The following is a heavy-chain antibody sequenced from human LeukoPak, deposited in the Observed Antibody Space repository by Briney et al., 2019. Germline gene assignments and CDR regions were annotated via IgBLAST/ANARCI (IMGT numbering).Heavy chain of an antibody. CDR3: ARRDYFDP. CDR2: ISSDGSTT. CDR1: GFTFSGYW. D-gene: IGHD4-11*01. J-gene: IGHJ5*02. V-gene: IGHV3-74*01. Sequence: GGSLRLSCAASGFTFSGYWMHWIRQAPGKGLVWVSRISSDGSTTSYADPVKGRFTISRDNAKKTLYLQMSSLRSVDTAEYYWARRDYFDPWGQGTLVTVPS.